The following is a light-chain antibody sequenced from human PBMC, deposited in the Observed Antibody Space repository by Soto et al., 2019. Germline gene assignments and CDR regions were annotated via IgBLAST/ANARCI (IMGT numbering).Light chain of an antibody. CDR2: AAS. CDR1: QGISSY. Sequence: DIQLTQSPSFLSASVGDRITITCRASQGISSYLAWCQQKPVKAPKLLIYAASTLQSGVPSRFSGSGSGTEFTLTISSLQPEDFATYYCQQLNSYPRTFGQGTKVDIK. CDR3: QQLNSYPRT. J-gene: IGKJ1*01. V-gene: IGKV1-9*01.